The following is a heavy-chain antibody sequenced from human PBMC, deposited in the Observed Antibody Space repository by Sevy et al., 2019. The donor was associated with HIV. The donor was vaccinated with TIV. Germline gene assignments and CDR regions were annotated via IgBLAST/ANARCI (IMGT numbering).Heavy chain of an antibody. CDR1: GYSFTSYW. Sequence: GESLKISCKGSGYSFTSYWIGWVRQMPGKGLEWMGIIYPGDSDTRYSPSFQGQVTISADKSISTAYLQWSSLKASDTAMYYCARHLKYDYVWGSYRPVGWFDPWGQGTLVTVSS. CDR2: IYPGDSDT. CDR3: ARHLKYDYVWGSYRPVGWFDP. V-gene: IGHV5-51*01. D-gene: IGHD3-16*02. J-gene: IGHJ5*02.